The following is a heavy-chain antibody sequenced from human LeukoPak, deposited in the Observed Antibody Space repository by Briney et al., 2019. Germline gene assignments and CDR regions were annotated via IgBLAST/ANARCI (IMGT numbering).Heavy chain of an antibody. CDR3: ARHNRIGTPPFDY. CDR1: GYTFIRYN. V-gene: IGHV1-46*01. Sequence: ASVKVSCKASGYTFIRYNMDWVRQAPGQGLEWMGVINPSGGSTAYAQQFQGRVTMTRDTSTSTVYMELSSLRSEDTAVYYCARHNRIGTPPFDYWGRGTLVTVSS. D-gene: IGHD1-1*01. CDR2: INPSGGST. J-gene: IGHJ4*02.